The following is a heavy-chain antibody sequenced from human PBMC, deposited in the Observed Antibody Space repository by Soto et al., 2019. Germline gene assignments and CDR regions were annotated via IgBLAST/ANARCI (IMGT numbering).Heavy chain of an antibody. J-gene: IGHJ6*02. CDR2: IYDSDNT. Sequence: QVPLQESGPGLVKHSQTVSLPCSVSGGSITSGGSYWNGIRQRPGNVLEWIGHIYDSDNTYNSTSLKGRVFLSIDASKNQCSPKLTSVTAADTAVYYWAMDAPTGYYGFDVWGQGTMVTVS. CDR1: GGSITSGGSY. V-gene: IGHV4-31*03. CDR3: AMDAPTGYYGFDV.